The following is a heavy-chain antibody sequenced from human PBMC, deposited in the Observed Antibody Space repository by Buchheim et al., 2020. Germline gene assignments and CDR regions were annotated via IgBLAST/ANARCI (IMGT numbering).Heavy chain of an antibody. CDR1: GYTFTSYY. Sequence: QVQLVQSGAEVKKPGASVKVSCKASGYTFTSYYMHWVRQAPGQGLEWMGIINPSGGSTSYAQKFQGRVTMTRDTSTSTVYMELSSLRSEDTAVYYCATIQRSIRSSSVGATGGNWGQGTL. D-gene: IGHD1-26*01. CDR2: INPSGGST. V-gene: IGHV1-46*01. CDR3: ATIQRSIRSSSVGATGGN. J-gene: IGHJ4*02.